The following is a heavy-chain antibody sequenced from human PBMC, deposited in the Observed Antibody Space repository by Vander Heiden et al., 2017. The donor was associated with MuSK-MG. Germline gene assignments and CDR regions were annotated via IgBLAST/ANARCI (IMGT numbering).Heavy chain of an antibody. CDR2: IRSKTDGGTT. Sequence: SLRLSCAASGFTFRNAWMSWVRQAPGKGLESVGRIRSKTDGGTTDYAAPMKGRFTISRDYSKNTLYLQMNSLKTEDTAVDDGTTYEYDKNFDYWGQGSLVTVSS. CDR1: GFTFRNAW. D-gene: IGHD3-22*01. V-gene: IGHV3-15*01. CDR3: TTYEYDKNFDY. J-gene: IGHJ4*02.